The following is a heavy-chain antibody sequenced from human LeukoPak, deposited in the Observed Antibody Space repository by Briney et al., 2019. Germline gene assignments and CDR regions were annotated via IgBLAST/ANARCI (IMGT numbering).Heavy chain of an antibody. D-gene: IGHD2-2*01. J-gene: IGHJ5*02. CDR3: AERARGGYCSSTSCPGYNWFDP. CDR2: INHSGST. V-gene: IGHV4-34*01. CDR1: GGSFSGYY. Sequence: KPSETLSLTCAVSGGSFSGYYWRWLRQPPGKGMEWIGEINHSGSTNYNPSLKSRVTISVDTSKNQFSLKLSSVTAADTAVYNCAERARGGYCSSTSCPGYNWFDPWGQGTLVTVSS.